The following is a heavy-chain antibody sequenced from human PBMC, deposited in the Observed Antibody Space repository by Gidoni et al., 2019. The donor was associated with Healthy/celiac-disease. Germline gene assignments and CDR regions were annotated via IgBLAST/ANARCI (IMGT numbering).Heavy chain of an antibody. D-gene: IGHD4-4*01. CDR2: IYYSGST. CDR1: GGSISSYY. CDR3: ARGSNYDYYYYMDV. V-gene: IGHV4-59*01. Sequence: QVQLQESGPGLVKPSETLSLTCTVSGGSISSYYWSWIRQPPGKGLEWIGYIYYSGSTNYNPSLKSRVTISVDTSKNQFSLKLSSVTAADTAVYYCARGSNYDYYYYMDVWGKGTTVTVSS. J-gene: IGHJ6*03.